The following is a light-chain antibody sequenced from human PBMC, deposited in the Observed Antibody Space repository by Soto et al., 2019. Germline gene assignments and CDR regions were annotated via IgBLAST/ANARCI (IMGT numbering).Light chain of an antibody. Sequence: QSVLTQPASVSGSPGQSITISCTGTSSDVGGYNYVSWYQLHPGKAPKLIIYEVSHRPSGASNHFSGYKSGNTASLTISGLQAEDDADYYCSSYTSTSTPCVFGTGTKATVL. J-gene: IGLJ1*01. CDR3: SSYTSTSTPCV. CDR1: SSDVGGYNY. V-gene: IGLV2-14*01. CDR2: EVS.